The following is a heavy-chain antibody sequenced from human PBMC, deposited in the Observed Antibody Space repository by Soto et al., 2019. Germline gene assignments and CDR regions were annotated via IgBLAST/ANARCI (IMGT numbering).Heavy chain of an antibody. J-gene: IGHJ4*02. CDR3: VRTACVINNCSYRGVR. CDR1: GFDFKTYG. V-gene: IGHV3-33*01. CDR2: IGFDGTNI. Sequence: QGQLVESGGGVVQPGRSLRLSCVASGFDFKTYGMHWVRQAPGKGLEWVAVIGFDGTNIHYSDSVRGRFSISRDNSENTVSLQMISLRVEDTALYYCVRTACVINNCSYRGVRWGQGTLVTV. D-gene: IGHD1-20*01.